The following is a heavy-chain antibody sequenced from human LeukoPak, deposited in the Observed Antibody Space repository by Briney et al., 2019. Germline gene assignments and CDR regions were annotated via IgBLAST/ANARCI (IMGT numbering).Heavy chain of an antibody. Sequence: SETLSLTCAVYGVSFSGYYWSWIRQPPGKGLEWIGEINHSGSTNYNPSLKSQVTISVDTSKNQFSLKLSSVTAADTAVYYCARGALWFGELFDDWGQGTLVTVSS. D-gene: IGHD3-10*01. V-gene: IGHV4-34*01. CDR2: INHSGST. J-gene: IGHJ4*02. CDR1: GVSFSGYY. CDR3: ARGALWFGELFDD.